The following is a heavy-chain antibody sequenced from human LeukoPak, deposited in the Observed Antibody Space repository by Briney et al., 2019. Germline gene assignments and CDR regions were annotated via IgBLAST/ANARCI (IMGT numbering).Heavy chain of an antibody. J-gene: IGHJ4*02. CDR3: ARGTYYYEWGRGGPFDY. V-gene: IGHV1-18*01. CDR2: ISAYNGNT. D-gene: IGHD3-10*01. Sequence: ASVKVSCKASGYTFTSYGISWVRQAPGQGLEWMGWISAYNGNTNYAQKLQGRVTMTTDTSTSTAYMELRSLRSDDTAVYYCARGTYYYEWGRGGPFDYCGQGTLVTVSS. CDR1: GYTFTSYG.